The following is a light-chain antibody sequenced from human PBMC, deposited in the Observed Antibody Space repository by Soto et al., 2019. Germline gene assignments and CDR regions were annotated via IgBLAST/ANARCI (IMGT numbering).Light chain of an antibody. J-gene: IGKJ1*01. Sequence: QLPATVHLYKGERATLYCRASQSVRSNLAWFQQKPGQAPRLLIYGASTRATGIPDRFSGSGSETDFTLTISRLEPEDVAMYHCQQYGDSPPTFGQGTKV. CDR1: QSVRSN. CDR3: QQYGDSPPT. V-gene: IGKV3-20*01. CDR2: GAS.